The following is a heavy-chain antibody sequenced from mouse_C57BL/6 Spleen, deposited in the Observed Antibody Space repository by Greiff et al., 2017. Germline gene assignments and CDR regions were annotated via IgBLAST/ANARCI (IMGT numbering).Heavy chain of an antibody. D-gene: IGHD4-1*01. CDR1: GFSFTSYG. V-gene: IGHV2-2*01. CDR3: ARREKLAWFAY. Sequence: VKLKQSGPGLVQPSQSLSITCTVSGFSFTSYGVHWVRQSPGKGLEWLGVIWSGGSTDYNAAFISRLGISTDNTKSQVFFKMNSLQADDTAIYYCARREKLAWFAYWGQGTLVTVSA. CDR2: IWSGGST. J-gene: IGHJ3*01.